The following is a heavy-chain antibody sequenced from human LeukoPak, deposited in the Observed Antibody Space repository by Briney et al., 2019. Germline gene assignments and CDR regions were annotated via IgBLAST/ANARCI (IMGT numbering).Heavy chain of an antibody. V-gene: IGHV3-7*04. CDR3: ARLAKLRIAAAALGY. D-gene: IGHD6-13*01. J-gene: IGHJ4*02. Sequence: DSVKGRFTISRDNAKNSLYLQMNSLRVEDTAVYYCARLAKLRIAAAALGYWGQGTLVTVSS.